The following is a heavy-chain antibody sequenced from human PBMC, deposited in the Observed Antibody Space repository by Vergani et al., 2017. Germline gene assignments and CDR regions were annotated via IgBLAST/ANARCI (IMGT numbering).Heavy chain of an antibody. CDR2: IYYSGST. J-gene: IGHJ5*02. CDR3: ARRVTVPPRINXFDP. D-gene: IGHD6-6*01. CDR1: GGSISSSSYY. Sequence: QLQLQESGPGLVKPSETLSLTCTVSGGSISSSSYYWGWIRQPPGKGLEWIGSIYYSGSTYYNPSLTSRVTISVDTSKNQFSLKLSSVTAADTAVYYCARRVTVPPRINXFDPWGQGTLVTVSS. V-gene: IGHV4-39*01.